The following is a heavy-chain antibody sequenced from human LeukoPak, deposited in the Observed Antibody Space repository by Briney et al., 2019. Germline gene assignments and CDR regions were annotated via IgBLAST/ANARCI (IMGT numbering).Heavy chain of an antibody. D-gene: IGHD2-21*02. CDR2: ISAYNGNT. J-gene: IGHJ4*02. Sequence: ASVKVSCKASGYTFTSYGISWVRQAPGQGLEWMGWISAYNGNTNYAQKLQGRVTMTTDTSTSTAYMELRSLRSDDTAVYYYARDPPAYCGGDCYSYWGQGTLVTVSS. V-gene: IGHV1-18*01. CDR3: ARDPPAYCGGDCYSY. CDR1: GYTFTSYG.